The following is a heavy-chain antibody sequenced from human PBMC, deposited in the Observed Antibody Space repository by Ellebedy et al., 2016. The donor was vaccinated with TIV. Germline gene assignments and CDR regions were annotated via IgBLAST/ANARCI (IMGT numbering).Heavy chain of an antibody. V-gene: IGHV1-18*04. Sequence: ASVKVSCXASGYTFTSYGISWVRQAPGQGLEWMGWISAYNGNTNYAQKLQGRVTMTTDTSTSTAYMELRSLRSDDTAVYYCARDGRLEAAAGTLFDYWGQGTLVTVSS. D-gene: IGHD6-13*01. CDR2: ISAYNGNT. CDR3: ARDGRLEAAAGTLFDY. CDR1: GYTFTSYG. J-gene: IGHJ4*02.